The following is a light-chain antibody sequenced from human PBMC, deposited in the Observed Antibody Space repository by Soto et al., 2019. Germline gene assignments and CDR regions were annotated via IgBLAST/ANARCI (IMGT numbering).Light chain of an antibody. CDR3: QQYNNWPPWP. Sequence: EIVMTQSPAALFVSLGERVTLSCRASQSVGKNLAWYQQRPGQGPRLLIFAAADRATDIPVRFSGSGSGTDFTLTISSLQSEDSAIYYCQQYNNWPPWPFGRGPKVDIK. J-gene: IGKJ1*01. CDR1: QSVGKN. CDR2: AAA. V-gene: IGKV3-15*01.